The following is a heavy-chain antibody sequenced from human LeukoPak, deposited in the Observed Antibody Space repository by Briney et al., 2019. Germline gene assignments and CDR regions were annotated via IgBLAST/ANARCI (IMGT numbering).Heavy chain of an antibody. CDR3: ARRYYYNLGSFPFDF. Sequence: SETLSLTCPVSGGPFSGYFWSWIRQSSGKGLEWIGEIHNSGTTNYNPSLNSRVTISEDTSKKQFYLNLSSVTAADTAVYYCARRYYYNLGSFPFDFWGQGTLVTVSS. V-gene: IGHV4-34*01. CDR1: GGPFSGYF. CDR2: IHNSGTT. J-gene: IGHJ4*02. D-gene: IGHD3-10*01.